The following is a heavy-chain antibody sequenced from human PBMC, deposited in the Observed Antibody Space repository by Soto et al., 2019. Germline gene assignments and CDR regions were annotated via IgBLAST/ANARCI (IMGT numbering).Heavy chain of an antibody. V-gene: IGHV3-66*01. Sequence: DVQLVESGGGLVQPGGSLRLSCAASGFSVSSNYMSWVRQAPGKGLEWVSFIYSGGSTYSAASVKGRFTISRDNAMNTMYLQRNSLRAEDTAVYDGARVLGRLWGQGTLVTVSS. CDR1: GFSVSSNY. J-gene: IGHJ4*02. D-gene: IGHD1-26*01. CDR3: ARVLGRL. CDR2: IYSGGST.